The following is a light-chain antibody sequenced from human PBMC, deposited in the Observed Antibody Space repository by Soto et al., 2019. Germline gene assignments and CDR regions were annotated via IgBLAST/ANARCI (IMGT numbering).Light chain of an antibody. CDR2: KGT. CDR1: SSDVGAYNS. V-gene: IGLV2-23*01. J-gene: IGLJ1*01. CDR3: CSSAPESTYV. Sequence: QSALSQPASVSGSPGQSVTISCTWTSSDVGAYNSVSWYQQHPDKAPQLMIYKGTQRPSGVSNRFSGSTSGNVASLTISGLQAGDEADYFCCSSAPESTYVFGTGTKVTVL.